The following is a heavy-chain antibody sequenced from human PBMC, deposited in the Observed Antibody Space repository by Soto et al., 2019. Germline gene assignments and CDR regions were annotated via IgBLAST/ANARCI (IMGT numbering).Heavy chain of an antibody. V-gene: IGHV4-59*01. CDR3: ARGYYEILYWFDP. D-gene: IGHD3-9*01. J-gene: IGHJ5*02. CDR2: IYYSGST. Sequence: SETLSLTCTVSCGSISSYYWSWIRQPPGKGLEWIGYIYYSGSTNYNPSLKSRVTISVDTSKNQFSLKLSSVTAADTAVYYCARGYYEILYWFDPWGQGTMVTVSS. CDR1: CGSISSYY.